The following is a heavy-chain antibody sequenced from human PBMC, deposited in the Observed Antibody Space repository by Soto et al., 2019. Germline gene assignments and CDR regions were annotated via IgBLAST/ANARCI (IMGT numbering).Heavy chain of an antibody. CDR2: IYDTGISGYTPST. J-gene: IGHJ6*02. Sequence: SETLSLTCTVSGGSITSSYWSWIRRPPVKVLEWIAYIYDTGISGYTPSTSYNPSLKSRVTMSVDTSKSQFSLKLTSVTAADTPVYYRARGEDAFFYYGLDVWGQGITVTVSS. V-gene: IGHV4-59*01. CDR3: ARGEDAFFYYGLDV. CDR1: GGSITSSY.